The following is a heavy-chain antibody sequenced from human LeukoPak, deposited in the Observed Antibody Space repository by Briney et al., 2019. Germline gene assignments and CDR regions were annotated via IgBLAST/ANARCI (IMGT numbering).Heavy chain of an antibody. CDR1: GFTFSTYW. J-gene: IGHJ4*02. V-gene: IGHV3-23*01. D-gene: IGHD4-17*01. CDR2: ISGSGGNT. Sequence: GESLRLSCAASGFTFSTYWMSWVRQAPGKGLEWVSGISGSGGNTYYADSVKGRFTISRDNSKNTLYLQMNSLRAEDTAVYYCAKEYGGYYYYFDYWGQGTLVTVSS. CDR3: AKEYGGYYYYFDY.